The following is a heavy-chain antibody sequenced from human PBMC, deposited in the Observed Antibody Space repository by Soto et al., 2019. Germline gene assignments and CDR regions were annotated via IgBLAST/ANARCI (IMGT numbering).Heavy chain of an antibody. CDR3: AREVWRSGWRPYSYYGMDV. CDR1: GFSLSDYW. D-gene: IGHD6-19*01. CDR2: IKQDGSQE. V-gene: IGHV3-7*01. J-gene: IGHJ6*02. Sequence: EVKLVESGGGLVQPGGSLRLSCAASGFSLSDYWMTWVRQAPGKGLEWVANIKQDGSQEYSVDSVKGRFTISRDNAENSLYLQMSSLRVEDRAVYYCAREVWRSGWRPYSYYGMDVWGQGTTVTVSS.